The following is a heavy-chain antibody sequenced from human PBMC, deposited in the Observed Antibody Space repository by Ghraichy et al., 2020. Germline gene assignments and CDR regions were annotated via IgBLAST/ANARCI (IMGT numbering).Heavy chain of an antibody. V-gene: IGHV2-70*11. D-gene: IGHD3-10*01. CDR1: GFSLTTRSMC. CDR3: ARVQYGSGTYLDS. CDR2: IDWDDDK. Sequence: SGPTLVKPTQTLTLTCTFSGFSLTTRSMCVSWIRQPPGKALEWLARIDWDDDKYYNASLKTRLTISKDPSRNRVVLTLTNMDPVDTATYYCARVQYGSGTYLDSWGQGVLVTVSS. J-gene: IGHJ4*02.